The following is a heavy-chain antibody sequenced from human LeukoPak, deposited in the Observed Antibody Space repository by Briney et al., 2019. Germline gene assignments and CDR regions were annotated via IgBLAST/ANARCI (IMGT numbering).Heavy chain of an antibody. D-gene: IGHD5-12*01. Sequence: SGTLSLTCTVSGGSISGYYWSWIRQPAGKGLEWIGRIYTSGNTNYNPSLKSRVTMSVDTSKNQFSLRLSSVTAADTAVYYCARGDPGYSGYYFDYWGQGTLVTVSS. CDR1: GGSISGYY. CDR3: ARGDPGYSGYYFDY. V-gene: IGHV4-4*07. J-gene: IGHJ4*02. CDR2: IYTSGNT.